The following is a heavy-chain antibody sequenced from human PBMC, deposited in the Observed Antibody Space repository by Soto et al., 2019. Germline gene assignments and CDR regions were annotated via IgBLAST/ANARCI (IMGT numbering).Heavy chain of an antibody. CDR3: ARDLAGTTGPFASNTGGYGMDV. CDR1: GFPFSNYP. D-gene: IGHD4-17*01. V-gene: IGHV3-30-3*01. J-gene: IGHJ6*02. Sequence: QVQLVESGGGVVQPGRSLRLSCEAPGFPFSNYPMHWVPQAPGKGLEGVAVISYEGSNKYYADSVKGRFTISRDKPKNTLYLQMNSLRAEDTAVYYCARDLAGTTGPFASNTGGYGMDVWGQGTTVTVSS. CDR2: ISYEGSNK.